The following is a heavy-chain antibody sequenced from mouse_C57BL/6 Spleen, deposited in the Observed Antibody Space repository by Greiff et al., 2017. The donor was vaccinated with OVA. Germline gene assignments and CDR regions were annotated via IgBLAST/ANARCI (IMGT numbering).Heavy chain of an antibody. CDR1: GYSFTSYY. J-gene: IGHJ2*01. CDR3: AGGYPYYFDY. D-gene: IGHD2-2*01. V-gene: IGHV1-66*01. CDR2: IYPGSGNT. Sequence: QVQLKQPGAELVKPGASVKISCKASGYSFTSYYIHWVKQRPGQGLEWIGWIYPGSGNTKYNEKFKGKATLTADTSSSTAYMQLSSLTSEDSAVYYCAGGYPYYFDYWGQGTTLTVSS.